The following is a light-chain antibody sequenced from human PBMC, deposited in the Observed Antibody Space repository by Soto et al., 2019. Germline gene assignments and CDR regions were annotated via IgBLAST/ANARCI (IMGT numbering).Light chain of an antibody. CDR1: QSVSSNY. CDR3: QQYNNWPPMST. Sequence: EIVLTQSPGTLSLSPGERVTLSCRASQSVSSNYLAWYQQKPGQAPRLLIYDASSRATGIPDRFSGSGSGTDFTLTISRLEPEDFAVYYCQQYNNWPPMSTFGQGTKLEMK. CDR2: DAS. V-gene: IGKV3-20*01. J-gene: IGKJ2*01.